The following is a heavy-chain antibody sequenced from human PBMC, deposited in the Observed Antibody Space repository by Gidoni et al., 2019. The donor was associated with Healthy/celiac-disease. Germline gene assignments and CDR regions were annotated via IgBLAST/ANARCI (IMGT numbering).Heavy chain of an antibody. Sequence: QVQLQQWGAGLLKPSETLSLTCAVYGGSFSGYYWSWIRQPPGKGLEWIGEINHSGSTNYNPSLKSRVTISVDTSKNQFSLKLSSVTAADTAVYYCARGQRITIFGVVDNWFDPWGQGTLVTVSS. CDR3: ARGQRITIFGVVDNWFDP. J-gene: IGHJ5*02. D-gene: IGHD3-3*01. CDR1: GGSFSGYY. CDR2: INHSGST. V-gene: IGHV4-34*01.